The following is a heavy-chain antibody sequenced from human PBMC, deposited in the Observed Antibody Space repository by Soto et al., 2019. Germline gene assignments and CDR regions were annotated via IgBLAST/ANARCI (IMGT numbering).Heavy chain of an antibody. J-gene: IGHJ5*02. CDR3: ARMTYCSSTSCYSPGDWFDP. CDR1: GGSISSYY. CDR2: IYYSGST. Sequence: SETLSLTCTVSGGSISSYYWSWIRQPPGKGLEWIGYIYYSGSTNYNPSLKSRVTISVDTSKNQFSLKLSSVTAADTAVYYCARMTYCSSTSCYSPGDWFDPWGQGTLVTVSS. V-gene: IGHV4-59*01. D-gene: IGHD2-2*01.